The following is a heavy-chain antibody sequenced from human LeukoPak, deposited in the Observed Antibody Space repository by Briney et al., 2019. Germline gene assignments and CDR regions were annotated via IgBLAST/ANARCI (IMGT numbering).Heavy chain of an antibody. CDR2: ISGRSDDI. CDR3: ARGLLWPADDAFDI. CDR1: GFTFSSHG. J-gene: IGHJ3*02. D-gene: IGHD3-10*01. Sequence: GGSLRLSCAASGFTFSSHGMNWVRQAPGKGLEWVSSISGRSDDIYYADSVKGRFTISRDNAKNSVFLQMNNLRVEDTAIYYCARGLLWPADDAFDIWGQGTVVTVSS. V-gene: IGHV3-21*06.